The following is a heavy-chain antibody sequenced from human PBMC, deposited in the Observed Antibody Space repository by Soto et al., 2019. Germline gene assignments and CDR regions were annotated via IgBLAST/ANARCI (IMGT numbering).Heavy chain of an antibody. J-gene: IGHJ6*03. D-gene: IGHD3-16*01. CDR1: GDSVRNQY. CDR3: ARTIDYGHMHV. CDR2: IYRSGST. Sequence: SETLSLTCTVSGDSVRNQYWSWIRRPPGRGLEWIGYIYRSGSTKYNPSLKSRLTISVDTSKNQFSLKLSSVTAADTAVYYCARTIDYGHMHVWGKGTTVTVSS. V-gene: IGHV4-4*09.